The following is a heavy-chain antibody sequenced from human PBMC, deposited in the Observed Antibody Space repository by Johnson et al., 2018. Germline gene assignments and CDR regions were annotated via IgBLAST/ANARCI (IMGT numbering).Heavy chain of an antibody. CDR2: IIPMFNTA. V-gene: IGHV1-69*01. D-gene: IGHD3-10*01. J-gene: IGHJ6*02. CDR1: GGIFSNSA. Sequence: QVQLVQSGAEVKKPGSSVKVSCKVSGGIFSNSAISWVRQAPEQGLEWMGGIIPMFNTANYAEKLQGRVTITADESTSTAYMERSSLTSEDTAGYYWARDDSSLYGSGAGYYGMDVGGQGTAVTVSS. CDR3: ARDDSSLYGSGAGYYGMDV.